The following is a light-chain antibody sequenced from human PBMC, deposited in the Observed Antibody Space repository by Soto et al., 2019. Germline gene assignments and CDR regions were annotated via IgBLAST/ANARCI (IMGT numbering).Light chain of an antibody. CDR3: QQFSSYPLT. J-gene: IGKJ4*01. Sequence: ETVLTQSPAPVNLSPGQRSTLSCMSSQSLISSYLAWYQQKPGQAPRLLIFAASSRATGIPDRFSGGGSGTDFTLTISRLEPEDFAVYYCQQFSSYPLTFGGGTKVDIK. V-gene: IGKV3-20*01. CDR2: AAS. CDR1: QSLISSY.